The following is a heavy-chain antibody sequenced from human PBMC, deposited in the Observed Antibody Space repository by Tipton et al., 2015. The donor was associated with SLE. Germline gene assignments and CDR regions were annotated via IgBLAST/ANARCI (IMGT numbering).Heavy chain of an antibody. CDR3: AKRRLDAFDI. CDR2: IYYSGST. CDR1: GGSISSFSYY. Sequence: TLSLTCTVSGGSISSFSYYWGWIRQPPGKGLEWIASIYYSGSTYYNPSLKSRVTISVDTSKNQFSLKLSSVTAADTAVYYCAKRRLDAFDIWGQGTMVTVSS. J-gene: IGHJ3*02. V-gene: IGHV4-39*01.